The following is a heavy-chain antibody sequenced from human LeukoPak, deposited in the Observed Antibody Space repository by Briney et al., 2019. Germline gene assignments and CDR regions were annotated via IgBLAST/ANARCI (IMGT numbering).Heavy chain of an antibody. Sequence: SETLSLTCTVSGGSISSSSYCWDWIRQPPGRGLEWIGNIYNSANTHYNPSLKTRITMSVDTSKNQFSLKLNSVTAADTGIYYCARHSRSAYTGYENAFDIWGQGTMVTVSS. CDR1: GGSISSSSYC. CDR2: IYNSANT. V-gene: IGHV4-39*01. D-gene: IGHD5-12*01. CDR3: ARHSRSAYTGYENAFDI. J-gene: IGHJ3*02.